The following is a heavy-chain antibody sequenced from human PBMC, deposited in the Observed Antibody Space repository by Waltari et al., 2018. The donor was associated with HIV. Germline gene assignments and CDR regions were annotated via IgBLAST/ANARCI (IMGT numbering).Heavy chain of an antibody. V-gene: IGHV4-4*02. D-gene: IGHD3-10*01. Sequence: QVQLQESGPGLVKPSGTLSLTCAVFGGSISSNNWWSWVRQPPGKGLEWIGEIYHSGSTNYNLSLRSRITISVDKSKNQFSLKVSSVTAADTAVYYCARVPPGGFYGMDVWGQGTTVTVSS. CDR2: IYHSGST. CDR3: ARVPPGGFYGMDV. J-gene: IGHJ6*02. CDR1: GGSISSNNW.